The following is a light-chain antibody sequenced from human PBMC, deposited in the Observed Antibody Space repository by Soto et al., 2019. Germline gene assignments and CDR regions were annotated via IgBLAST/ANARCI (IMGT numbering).Light chain of an antibody. CDR2: DVS. CDR3: SSYTSSSTSVV. Sequence: QSALTQPASVSGSPGQSITISCTGTSSDVGGYNYVSWYQQHPGKAPKLMIYDVSNRPSGVSSRFSGSKSGNTASLTISGLQAEDEADYHCSSYTSSSTSVVFGGGTQLTVL. V-gene: IGLV2-14*01. CDR1: SSDVGGYNY. J-gene: IGLJ2*01.